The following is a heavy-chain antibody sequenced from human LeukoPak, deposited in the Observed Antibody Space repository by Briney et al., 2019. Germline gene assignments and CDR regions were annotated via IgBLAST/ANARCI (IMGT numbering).Heavy chain of an antibody. CDR1: GFTFSSYS. Sequence: PGGSLRLSCAASGFTFSSYSMNWVRQAPGKGLEWVSSISSSSSYIYYADSVKGRFTISRDNSKNTLYLQMNSLRAEDTAVYYCAKGICSTSCIMDVWGKGTTVTVSS. J-gene: IGHJ6*03. CDR2: ISSSSSYI. D-gene: IGHD2-2*01. CDR3: AKGICSTSCIMDV. V-gene: IGHV3-21*01.